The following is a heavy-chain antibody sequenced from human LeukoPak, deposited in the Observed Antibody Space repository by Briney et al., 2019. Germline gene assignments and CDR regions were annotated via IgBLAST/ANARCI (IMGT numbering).Heavy chain of an antibody. CDR3: AKGSHSVLVVTE. J-gene: IGHJ4*02. D-gene: IGHD3-22*01. CDR2: ISGSGGST. V-gene: IGHV3-23*01. CDR1: GFTFSSYA. Sequence: GGSLRLSCAASGFTFSSYAMSWVRQAPGKGLEWVSAISGSGGSTYYADPVKGRFTISRDNSKNTLYLQMNSLRAEDTAVYYCAKGSHSVLVVTEWGQGTLVTVSS.